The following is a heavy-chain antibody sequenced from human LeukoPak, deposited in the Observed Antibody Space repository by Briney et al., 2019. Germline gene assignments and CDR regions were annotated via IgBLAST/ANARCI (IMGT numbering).Heavy chain of an antibody. D-gene: IGHD3-10*01. CDR2: ISAYNGDT. V-gene: IGHV1-18*01. CDR3: ARDVCEGFGERVIDAFDI. Sequence: GASVKVFCKASGYTFINYNIAWVRQAPGEGLEWMGWISAYNGDTNYGQKVQGRVAMTTDTSTRTAYMELRGLRSDDTAVYYCARDVCEGFGERVIDAFDIWGQGTLVTVSS. CDR1: GYTFINYN. J-gene: IGHJ3*02.